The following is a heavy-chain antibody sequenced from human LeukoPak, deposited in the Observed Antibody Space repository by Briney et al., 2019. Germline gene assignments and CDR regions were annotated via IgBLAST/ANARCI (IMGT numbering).Heavy chain of an antibody. Sequence: PGGSLRLSCAASGFTFSSYAMHWVRQAPGKGLEWVAVISYDGSNKYYADSVKGRFTISRDNSKNTLYLQMNSLRAEDTAVYYCARAIKKRGYSGYDFGDYWGQGTLVTVSS. J-gene: IGHJ4*02. D-gene: IGHD5-12*01. CDR3: ARAIKKRGYSGYDFGDY. V-gene: IGHV3-30-3*01. CDR1: GFTFSSYA. CDR2: ISYDGSNK.